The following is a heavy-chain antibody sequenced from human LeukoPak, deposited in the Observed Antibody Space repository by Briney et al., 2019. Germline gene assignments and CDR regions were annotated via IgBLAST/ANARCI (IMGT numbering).Heavy chain of an antibody. CDR2: INHSGST. Sequence: SETLSLTCAVYGGSFSGYYWSWIRQPPGKGLEWIGEINHSGSTNYNPSLKSRVTISVDTSKNQFSLKLSSVTAADTAVYYCARGWITPWYFDLWGRGTLVTVSS. D-gene: IGHD2-15*01. V-gene: IGHV4-34*01. J-gene: IGHJ2*01. CDR3: ARGWITPWYFDL. CDR1: GGSFSGYY.